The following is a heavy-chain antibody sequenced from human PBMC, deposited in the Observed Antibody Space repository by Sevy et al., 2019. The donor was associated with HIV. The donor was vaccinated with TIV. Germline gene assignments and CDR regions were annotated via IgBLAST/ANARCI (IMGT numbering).Heavy chain of an antibody. D-gene: IGHD4-17*01. CDR1: GFTFSDYY. V-gene: IGHV3-11*01. J-gene: IGHJ6*02. Sequence: GGSLRLSCAASGFTFSDYYMSWIRQAPGKGLEWISYITGSDSTIYYSDSVKGRFTISRDNARNSLYLQMNSLRAEDTAVYYCARDHVKDGDLGDYYYYAFDVWGHGTTVTVSS. CDR3: ARDHVKDGDLGDYYYYAFDV. CDR2: ITGSDSTI.